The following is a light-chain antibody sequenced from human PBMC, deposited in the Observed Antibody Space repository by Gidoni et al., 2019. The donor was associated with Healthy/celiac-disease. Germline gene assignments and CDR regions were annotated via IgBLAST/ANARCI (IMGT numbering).Light chain of an antibody. J-gene: IGKJ3*01. CDR3: QQYNNWSGT. CDR1: QSVSSN. Sequence: ELMMTHSPSTLSVSPGERATLSCMASQSVSSNLAGEQQKPGQAPRLLIYGASTRPTGIPASFSGSGYGTEFTLTISILQSEDFAVYYCQQYNNWSGTFGPGTKVDSK. V-gene: IGKV3-15*01. CDR2: GAS.